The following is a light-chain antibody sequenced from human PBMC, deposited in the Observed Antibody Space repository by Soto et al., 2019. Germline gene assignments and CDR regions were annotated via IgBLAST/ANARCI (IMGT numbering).Light chain of an antibody. CDR2: GAS. Sequence: EIVITHSPATLSLFPVEISTLSCMASQTVSSNLAWYQQKPGQAPRLLIYGASTRATGIPARFSGSGSGTEFTLIISSLQSEDSAVYYCQQYNSWLWTFGQGTKVDIK. J-gene: IGKJ1*01. CDR3: QQYNSWLWT. CDR1: QTVSSN. V-gene: IGKV3-15*01.